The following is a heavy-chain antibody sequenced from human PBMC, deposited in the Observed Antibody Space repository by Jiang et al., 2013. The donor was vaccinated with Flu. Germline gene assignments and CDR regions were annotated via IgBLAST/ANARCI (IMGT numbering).Heavy chain of an antibody. J-gene: IGHJ3*02. V-gene: IGHV5-51*01. D-gene: IGHD3-22*01. CDR3: ARGYHYYDSSGYDNDAFDI. CDR2: IYPGDSDT. Sequence: KISCKGSGYSFTSYWIGWVRQMPGKGLEWMGIIYPGDSDTRYSPSFQGQVTISADKSISTAYLQWSSLKASDTAMYYCARGYHYYDSSGYDNDAFDIWGQGTMVTVSS. CDR1: GYSFTSYW.